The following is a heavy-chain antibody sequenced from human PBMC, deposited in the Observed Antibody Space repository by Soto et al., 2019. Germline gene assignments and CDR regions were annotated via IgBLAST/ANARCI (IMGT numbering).Heavy chain of an antibody. CDR3: ARAPQTVAGAGIWY. V-gene: IGHV1-18*04. Sequence: ASVKVSCKASGYTFTSYGISWVRQAPGQGLEWMGWISGYNGDTNYAQKLQGRVTMTTDTSTNTAYMELRSLRSDDTAVYYCARAPQTVAGAGIWYWGQGTLVTVSS. D-gene: IGHD6-13*01. CDR2: ISGYNGDT. CDR1: GYTFTSYG. J-gene: IGHJ4*02.